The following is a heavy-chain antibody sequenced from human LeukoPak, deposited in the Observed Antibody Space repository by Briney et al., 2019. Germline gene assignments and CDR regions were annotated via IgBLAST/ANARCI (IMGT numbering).Heavy chain of an antibody. J-gene: IGHJ3*02. D-gene: IGHD1-26*01. Sequence: PGGSLRLSCAASGFTFSSYSMNWVRQAPGKGLEWVSSISSSSSYIYYADSVKGRFTISRDNAKNSLYLQMNGLRAEDRAVYYCARDPSGTSAFDIWGQGTMVTVSS. CDR1: GFTFSSYS. V-gene: IGHV3-21*01. CDR2: ISSSSSYI. CDR3: ARDPSGTSAFDI.